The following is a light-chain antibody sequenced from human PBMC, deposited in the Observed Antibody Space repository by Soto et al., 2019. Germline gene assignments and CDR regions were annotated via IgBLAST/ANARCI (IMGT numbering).Light chain of an antibody. J-gene: IGLJ3*02. CDR3: AAWDDSLSGPQLV. CDR1: SSNIGSNY. V-gene: IGLV1-47*02. Sequence: QPVLTQPPSASGTPGQRVTISCSGSSSNIGSNYVYWYQQLPGTAPKLLIYSNNQRPSGVPDRFSGSKSGTSASLAISGLRSEDEADYYCAAWDDSLSGPQLVFGGGTKLTVL. CDR2: SNN.